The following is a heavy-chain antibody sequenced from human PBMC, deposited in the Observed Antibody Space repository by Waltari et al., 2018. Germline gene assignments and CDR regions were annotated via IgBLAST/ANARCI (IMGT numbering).Heavy chain of an antibody. V-gene: IGHV1-69*01. Sequence: QVQLVQSGAEVKKPGSSVKVSCQASGGTFRSYAISWVRQAPGKGLEWMGGIIPIFGTANYAQKFQGRVTITADESTSTAYMELSSLRSEDTAVYYCALRQYQLLRHYYYGMDVWGQGTTVTVSS. CDR1: GGTFRSYA. CDR3: ALRQYQLLRHYYYGMDV. J-gene: IGHJ6*02. D-gene: IGHD2-2*01. CDR2: IIPIFGTA.